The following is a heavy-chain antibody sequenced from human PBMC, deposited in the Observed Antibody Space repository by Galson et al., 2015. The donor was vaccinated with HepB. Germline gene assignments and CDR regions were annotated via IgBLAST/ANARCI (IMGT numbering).Heavy chain of an antibody. CDR2: INPNSGGT. V-gene: IGHV1-2*04. Sequence: SVKVSCKASGYTFTGCYMHWVRQAPGQGLEWMGWINPNSGGTNYAQKFQGWVTMTRDTSISTAYMELSRLRSDDTAVYYCARETGYSSSTYYGMDVWGQGTTVTVSS. CDR1: GYTFTGCY. J-gene: IGHJ6*02. D-gene: IGHD6-13*01. CDR3: ARETGYSSSTYYGMDV.